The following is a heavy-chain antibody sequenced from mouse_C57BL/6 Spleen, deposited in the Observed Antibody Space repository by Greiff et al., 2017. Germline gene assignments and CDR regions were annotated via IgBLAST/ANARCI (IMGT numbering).Heavy chain of an antibody. D-gene: IGHD2-4*01. CDR3: ARHEDYDKILDY. V-gene: IGHV5-9*01. CDR2: ISGGGGNT. CDR1: GFTFSSYT. J-gene: IGHJ4*01. Sequence: DVMLVESGGGLVKPGGSLKLSCAASGFTFSSYTMSWVRQTPEKRLEWVATISGGGGNTYYPDSVKGRFTISRDNAKNTLYLQMSSLRSEDTALYYCARHEDYDKILDYWGQGTSVTVSS.